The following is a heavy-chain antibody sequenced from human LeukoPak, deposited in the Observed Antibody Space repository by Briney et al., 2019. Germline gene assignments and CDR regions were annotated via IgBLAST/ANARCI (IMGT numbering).Heavy chain of an antibody. CDR3: ARLGYSYGYSTFDY. Sequence: PSETLSLTCAVSGGSISSGSDYWGWIRQPPGKGLEWIGSIYYSGSTYYNPSLKSRVTISVDTSKNQFSLKLSSVTAADTAVYYCARLGYSYGYSTFDYWGQGTLVTVSS. J-gene: IGHJ4*02. V-gene: IGHV4-39*01. CDR1: GGSISSGSDY. D-gene: IGHD5-18*01. CDR2: IYYSGST.